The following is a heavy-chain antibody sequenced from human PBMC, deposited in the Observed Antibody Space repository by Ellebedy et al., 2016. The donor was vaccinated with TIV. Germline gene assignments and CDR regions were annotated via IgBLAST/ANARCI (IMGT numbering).Heavy chain of an antibody. Sequence: GGSLRLSCAASGFTFSRYWMHWVRQAPGKGLVWVSRINSDGSSTSYADSVKGRFTISRDNAKNTLYLQMNSLRAEDTAVYYCARASLSVYYYDSSVAFDIWGQGTMVTVSS. V-gene: IGHV3-74*01. CDR3: ARASLSVYYYDSSVAFDI. J-gene: IGHJ3*02. CDR2: INSDGSST. CDR1: GFTFSRYW. D-gene: IGHD3-22*01.